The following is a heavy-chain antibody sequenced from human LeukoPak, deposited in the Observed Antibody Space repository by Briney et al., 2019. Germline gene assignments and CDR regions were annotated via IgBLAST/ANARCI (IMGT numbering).Heavy chain of an antibody. CDR2: ISYDGSNK. V-gene: IGHV3-30*18. D-gene: IGHD3-10*01. Sequence: GGSLRLSCAASGFTFSSYGMHWVRQAPGKGLEWVAVISYDGSNKYYADSVKGRFTISRDNSKNTLYLQMNSLRAEDTAVYYCAKDSPNRSGSYPDWFDPWGQGTLATVSS. J-gene: IGHJ5*02. CDR3: AKDSPNRSGSYPDWFDP. CDR1: GFTFSSYG.